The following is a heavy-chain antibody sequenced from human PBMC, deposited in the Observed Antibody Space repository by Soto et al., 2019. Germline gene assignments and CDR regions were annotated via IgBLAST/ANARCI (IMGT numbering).Heavy chain of an antibody. D-gene: IGHD3-16*01. Sequence: PSATLSLTCAVYDGFLSESYWTWIRQPPGKGLEWIGEINHVGGTNYNPSLKSRVTMSVDTSQNQFSLRLISVTAADTAMYFCVRIRYQLPSSVLWLDPWGQGTPVTV. J-gene: IGHJ5*02. V-gene: IGHV4-34*01. CDR1: DGFLSESY. CDR2: INHVGGT. CDR3: VRIRYQLPSSVLWLDP.